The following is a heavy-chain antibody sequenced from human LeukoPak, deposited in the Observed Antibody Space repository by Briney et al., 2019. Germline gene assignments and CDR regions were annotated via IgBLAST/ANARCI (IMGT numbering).Heavy chain of an antibody. Sequence: GGSLRLSCAASGFTVSDNYMSWVRQAPGKGLEWVSVIYSGGGGSTYYADTVKGRFTISRDNSKNTLYLQMNSLRAEDTAVYYCARSGYSYEMDVWGKGTTVTISS. CDR2: IYSGGGGST. CDR3: ARSGYSYEMDV. V-gene: IGHV3-53*01. CDR1: GFTVSDNY. D-gene: IGHD5-18*01. J-gene: IGHJ6*04.